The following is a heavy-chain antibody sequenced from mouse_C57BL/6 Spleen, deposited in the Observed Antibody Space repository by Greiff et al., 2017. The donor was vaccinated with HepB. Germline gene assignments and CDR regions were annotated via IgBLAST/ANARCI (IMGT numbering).Heavy chain of an antibody. V-gene: IGHV1-72*01. CDR2: IDPNSGGT. D-gene: IGHD1-1*01. CDR3: ARSWSDYHGIPYYCDY. CDR1: GYTFTSYW. Sequence: QVQLQQSGAELVKPGASVKLSCKASGYTFTSYWMHWVKQRPGRGLEWIGRIDPNSGGTKYNEKFKSKATLTVDKPSSTAYMQLSSLTSEDSAVYYCARSWSDYHGIPYYCDYWGQGTTLTVSS. J-gene: IGHJ2*01.